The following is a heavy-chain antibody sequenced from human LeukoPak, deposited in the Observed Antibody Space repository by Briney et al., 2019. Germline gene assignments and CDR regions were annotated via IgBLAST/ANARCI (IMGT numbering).Heavy chain of an antibody. J-gene: IGHJ5*02. D-gene: IGHD3-22*01. CDR1: GGSISSSSYY. CDR2: IYYSGST. V-gene: IGHV4-61*10. Sequence: SETLSLTCTVSGGSISSSSYYWSWIRQPAGKGLEWIGYIYYSGSTNYNPSLKSRVTISVDTSKNQFSLKLSSVTAADTAVYYCARGYYDSSGYLISYNWFDPWGQGTLVTVSS. CDR3: ARGYYDSSGYLISYNWFDP.